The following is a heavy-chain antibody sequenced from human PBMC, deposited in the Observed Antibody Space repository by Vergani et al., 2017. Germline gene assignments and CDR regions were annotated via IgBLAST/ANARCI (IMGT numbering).Heavy chain of an antibody. CDR2: IYYSGST. D-gene: IGHD2-21*02. Sequence: QLQLQESGPGLVRPSVTLSLTCTVSGGSISSSSYYWGWIRQPPGKGLEWIGSIYYSGSTYYNPSLKSRVTISVDTSKNQFSLKLSSVTAADTAVYYCARHPQGLAYCGGDCYPNWFDPWGQGTLVTVSS. J-gene: IGHJ5*02. V-gene: IGHV4-39*01. CDR1: GGSISSSSYY. CDR3: ARHPQGLAYCGGDCYPNWFDP.